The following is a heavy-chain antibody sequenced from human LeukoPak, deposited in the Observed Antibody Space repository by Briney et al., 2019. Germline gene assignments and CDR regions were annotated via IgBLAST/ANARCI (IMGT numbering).Heavy chain of an antibody. D-gene: IGHD6-13*01. Sequence: PGGSLRLSYAASGFTFSYYSMSWVRQAPGRGLEWVSCISSSSSLIFYSDSVRGRFTISRDNAKNLLYLHMNSLRVEDTAVYYCAKVDRGDYSSSPVPYYNYYMNVWGKGTTVTVSS. CDR1: GFTFSYYS. CDR2: ISSSSSLI. CDR3: AKVDRGDYSSSPVPYYNYYMNV. J-gene: IGHJ6*03. V-gene: IGHV3-21*01.